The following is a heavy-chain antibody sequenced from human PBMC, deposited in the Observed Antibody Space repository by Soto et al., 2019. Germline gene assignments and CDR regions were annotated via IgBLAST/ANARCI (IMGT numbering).Heavy chain of an antibody. CDR3: ARTVKYWYSSGWHGRLAP. V-gene: IGHV4-59*12. Sequence: PSGTLALSCGVSGGSSGSYYWCWIRQPPGKGLERIAYIYYSATSYNPSLKSRVSISLDTSKNQFSLKLNSVTAADTAVYYCARTVKYWYSSGWHGRLAPSGQRTPVTVSS. D-gene: IGHD6-19*01. J-gene: IGHJ5*02. CDR2: IYYSAT. CDR1: GGSSGSYY.